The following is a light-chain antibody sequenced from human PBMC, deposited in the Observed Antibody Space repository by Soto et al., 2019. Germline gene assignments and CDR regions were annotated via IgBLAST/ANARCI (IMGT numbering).Light chain of an antibody. CDR2: EVV. Sequence: QSVLTQPPSASGSPGQSVTISCTGTKSDIGVYDFVSWYQHHPGKAPRLIIYEVVQRPSGVPDRFSGSKSGNTVSLTVSELQAADEADYFCKSYAGSNTYVFGSGTKVTVL. CDR1: KSDIGVYDF. CDR3: KSYAGSNTYV. V-gene: IGLV2-8*01. J-gene: IGLJ1*01.